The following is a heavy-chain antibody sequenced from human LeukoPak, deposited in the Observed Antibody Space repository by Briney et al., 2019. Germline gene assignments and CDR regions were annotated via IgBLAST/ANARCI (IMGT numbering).Heavy chain of an antibody. V-gene: IGHV3-30*04. CDR1: GFTFSSYA. CDR3: ARDRRATGDAFDI. J-gene: IGHJ3*02. CDR2: ISYDGSNK. Sequence: PGRSLRLSCAASGFTFSSYAMHWVRQAPGKGLEWVAVISYDGSNKYYADSVKGRFTISRDNSKNTLYLQMNSLRAEDTAVYYCARDRRATGDAFDIWGQGTMVTVSS. D-gene: IGHD1-26*01.